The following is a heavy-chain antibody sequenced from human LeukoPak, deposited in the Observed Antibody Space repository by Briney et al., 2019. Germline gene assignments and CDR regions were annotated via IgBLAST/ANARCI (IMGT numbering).Heavy chain of an antibody. CDR2: IKQDGSEK. V-gene: IGHV3-7*02. Sequence: PGGSLRLSCSASGFAFSTYWMNWVRQAPGRGLEWVANIKQDGSEKYYLDSVKGRFTISRDNAKNSLYLQMNSLRAEDTAVYYCARAIGTAMLPDGFEIWGQGTMVTVSS. CDR3: ARAIGTAMLPDGFEI. CDR1: GFAFSTYW. D-gene: IGHD5-18*01. J-gene: IGHJ3*02.